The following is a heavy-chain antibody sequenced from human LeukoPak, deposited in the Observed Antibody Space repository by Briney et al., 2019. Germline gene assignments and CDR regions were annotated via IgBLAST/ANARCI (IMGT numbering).Heavy chain of an antibody. V-gene: IGHV1-18*01. CDR2: ISAYNGNT. Sequence: GASVKVSCKASGYAFTSYGISWVRQAPGQGLEWMGWISAYNGNTNYAQKLQGRVTMTTDTSTSTAYMELRSLRSEDTAVYHCARDSVVVPAAIYGMDVWGQGTTVTVSS. CDR1: GYAFTSYG. CDR3: ARDSVVVPAAIYGMDV. D-gene: IGHD2-2*02. J-gene: IGHJ6*02.